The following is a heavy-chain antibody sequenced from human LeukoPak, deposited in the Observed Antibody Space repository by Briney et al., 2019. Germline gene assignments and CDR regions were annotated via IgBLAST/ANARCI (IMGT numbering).Heavy chain of an antibody. Sequence: PGGSLRLSCVASGFSLSAYAMHWARQAPGKGLEWVSLIRYDGSDKYYADSVKGRFTISRGISKNTLNLQMNSLRAEDTAVYYCAKDASSSSSLGDWGQGTLVTISS. CDR2: IRYDGSDK. D-gene: IGHD6-6*01. CDR1: GFSLSAYA. J-gene: IGHJ4*02. CDR3: AKDASSSSSLGD. V-gene: IGHV3-30*02.